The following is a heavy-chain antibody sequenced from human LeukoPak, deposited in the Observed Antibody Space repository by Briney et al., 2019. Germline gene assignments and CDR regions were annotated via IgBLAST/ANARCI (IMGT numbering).Heavy chain of an antibody. J-gene: IGHJ4*02. CDR2: IYYSGST. CDR3: ARDRFRGQGGFDY. D-gene: IGHD3-10*01. V-gene: IGHV4-31*01. CDR1: GGSISSGGYY. Sequence: PSQTLSLTCTVSGGSISSGGYYWSWIRQHPGKGLEWIGYIYYSGSTYYNPSLKSQVTISVDTSKNQFSLKLSSVTAADTAVYYCARDRFRGQGGFDYWGQGTLVTVSS.